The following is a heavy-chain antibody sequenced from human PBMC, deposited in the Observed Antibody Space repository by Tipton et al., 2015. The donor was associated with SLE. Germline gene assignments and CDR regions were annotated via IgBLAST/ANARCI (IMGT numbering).Heavy chain of an antibody. D-gene: IGHD4-17*01. CDR1: GASISSSTHY. V-gene: IGHV4-39*07. Sequence: GLVKPSETLSLTCSVSGASISSSTHYWGWIRQSPGKGLEWIGSFYYTANTYFNPSLRSRVTISVDTSKNQFSLNLSSVTAADTAVYYCAISSPYLKYGDPMFFFVYWGPGTLVTVSS. CDR2: FYYTANT. J-gene: IGHJ4*02. CDR3: AISSPYLKYGDPMFFFVY.